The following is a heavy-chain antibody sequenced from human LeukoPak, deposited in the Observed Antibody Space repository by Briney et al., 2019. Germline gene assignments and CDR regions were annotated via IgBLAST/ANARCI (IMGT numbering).Heavy chain of an antibody. J-gene: IGHJ5*02. D-gene: IGHD1-26*01. CDR2: INPSGSSA. CDR3: ARDNSVGETAWWFDP. Sequence: ASVKVSCKASGYSFTSYYMHWVRQAPGQGLEWMGFINPSGSSAAYAQKFQGRLTMTRDMFTSTDYMELTSLTSEDTAVYYRARDNSVGETAWWFDPWGQGPLVTVSS. V-gene: IGHV1-46*01. CDR1: GYSFTSYY.